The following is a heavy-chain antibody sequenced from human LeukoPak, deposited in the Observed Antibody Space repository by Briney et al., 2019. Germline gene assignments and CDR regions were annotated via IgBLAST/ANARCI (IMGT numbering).Heavy chain of an antibody. J-gene: IGHJ4*02. V-gene: IGHV1-18*01. CDR3: ARERRGYSYGLHDY. D-gene: IGHD5-18*01. Sequence: ASVKVSCKASGYTFTSYGISWVRQAPGQGLEWMGWISAYNGGTNYAQKLQGRVTMTTDTSTSTAYMELRSLRSDDTAVYYCARERRGYSYGLHDYWGQGILVTVSS. CDR2: ISAYNGGT. CDR1: GYTFTSYG.